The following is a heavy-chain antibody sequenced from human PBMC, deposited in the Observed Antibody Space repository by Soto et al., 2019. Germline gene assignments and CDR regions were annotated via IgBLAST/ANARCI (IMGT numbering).Heavy chain of an antibody. D-gene: IGHD1-26*01. V-gene: IGHV4-59*01. CDR2: IYYRGST. Sequence: QVQLQEAGPGLVKPSETLSLTCTVSGGAISSYYWSWIRQTPGKGLEWIGYIYYRGSTNYNPSLKSRVTISVGTSKNQLSLKLSPVPAADPAVYYCARGHSGSYRTGEGYYYGMAVWGQGTTVTVSS. CDR3: ARGHSGSYRTGEGYYYGMAV. J-gene: IGHJ6*02. CDR1: GGAISSYY.